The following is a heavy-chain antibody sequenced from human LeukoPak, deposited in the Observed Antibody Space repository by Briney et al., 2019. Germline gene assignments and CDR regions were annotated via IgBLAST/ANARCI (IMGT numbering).Heavy chain of an antibody. V-gene: IGHV5-51*01. Sequence: GESLKISCKGSGYRFTNYWIAWVRQMPGKGLEWMGITYPDDSDIGYSPSFQGQVTISADRSISTAYLQWSSLKASDTAMYYCARHTSGVRGLTPRVDSWGQGTPVTVSS. CDR2: TYPDDSDI. CDR1: GYRFTNYW. J-gene: IGHJ5*01. CDR3: ARHTSGVRGLTPRVDS. D-gene: IGHD3-10*01.